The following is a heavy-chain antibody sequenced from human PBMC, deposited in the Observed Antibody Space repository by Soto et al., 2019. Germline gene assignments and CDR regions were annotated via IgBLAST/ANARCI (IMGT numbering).Heavy chain of an antibody. Sequence: GGSLRLSCAASGFTFSSYGMHWVRQAPGKGLEWVAVISYDGSNKYYADSVKGRFTISRDNSKNTLYLQMNSLRAEDTAVYYCAKDRVYCSSTSCYYYYYYYMDVWGKGTTVTVSS. J-gene: IGHJ6*03. CDR1: GFTFSSYG. V-gene: IGHV3-30*18. CDR2: ISYDGSNK. D-gene: IGHD2-2*01. CDR3: AKDRVYCSSTSCYYYYYYYMDV.